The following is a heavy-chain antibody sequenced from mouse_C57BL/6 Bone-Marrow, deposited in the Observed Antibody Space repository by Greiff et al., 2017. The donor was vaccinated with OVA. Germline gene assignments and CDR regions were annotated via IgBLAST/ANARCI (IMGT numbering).Heavy chain of an antibody. CDR2: IDPENGDT. J-gene: IGHJ1*03. D-gene: IGHD1-1*01. CDR3: TRYGSSYFDV. CDR1: GFNIKDDY. Sequence: EVQLQQSGAELVRPGASVKLSCTASGFNIKDDYMHWVKQRPEQGLEWIGWIDPENGDTEYASKFQGKATITADKSSNTAYLQLSSLTSEDTAVYYCTRYGSSYFDVWGTGTTVTVSS. V-gene: IGHV14-4*01.